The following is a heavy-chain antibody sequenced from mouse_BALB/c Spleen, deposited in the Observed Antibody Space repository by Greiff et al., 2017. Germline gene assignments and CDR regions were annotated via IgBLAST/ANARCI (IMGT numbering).Heavy chain of an antibody. CDR3: ARETAGDY. CDR2: IDPANGNT. V-gene: IGHV14-3*02. D-gene: IGHD3-2*01. Sequence: VHVKQSGAELVKPGASVKLSCTASGFNIKDTYMHWVKQRPEQGLEWIGRIDPANGNTKYDPKFQGKATITADTSSNTAYLQLSSLTSEDTAVYYCARETAGDYWGQGTSVTVSS. CDR1: GFNIKDTY. J-gene: IGHJ4*01.